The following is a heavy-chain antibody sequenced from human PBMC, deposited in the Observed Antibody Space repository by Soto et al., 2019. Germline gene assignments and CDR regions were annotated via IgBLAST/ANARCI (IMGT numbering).Heavy chain of an antibody. CDR3: ARGVENIVVVVVGWPADYYYYGMDV. CDR2: INAGNGNT. CDR1: GYSFTSYA. J-gene: IGHJ6*02. D-gene: IGHD2-2*01. V-gene: IGHV1-3*01. Sequence: ASVKVSCKASGYSFTSYAIYWVRQAPGQRLEWMGWINAGNGNTKYSQKLQGRVTFTGDTSASTAHMELSSLRSEDTAVYFCARGVENIVVVVVGWPADYYYYGMDVWGQGTTVTVSS.